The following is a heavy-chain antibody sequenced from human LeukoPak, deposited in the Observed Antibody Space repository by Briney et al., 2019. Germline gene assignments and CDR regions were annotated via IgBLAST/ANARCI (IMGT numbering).Heavy chain of an antibody. Sequence: SETLSLTCTVSGGSISSSSYYWGWIRQPPGKGLEWIGEIYHSGSTNYNPSLKSRVTISVDKSKNQFSLKLSSVTAADTAVYYCARLGRSRSYYFDYWGQGTLVTVSS. CDR1: GGSISSSSYY. D-gene: IGHD3-16*01. V-gene: IGHV4-39*07. CDR2: IYHSGST. J-gene: IGHJ4*02. CDR3: ARLGRSRSYYFDY.